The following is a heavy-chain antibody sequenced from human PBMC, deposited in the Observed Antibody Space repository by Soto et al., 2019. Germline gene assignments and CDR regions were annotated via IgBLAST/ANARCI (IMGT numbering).Heavy chain of an antibody. D-gene: IGHD5-18*01. CDR1: GGSFSGYY. Sequence: SETLSLTCAVYGGSFSGYYWSWIRQPPGKGLEWIGEINHSGGTNYNPSLKSRVTISVDTSKNQFSLKLSSVTAADTAVYYCARMLRRLWLPHYYYGMDVWGQGTTVTVSS. V-gene: IGHV4-34*01. CDR3: ARMLRRLWLPHYYYGMDV. J-gene: IGHJ6*02. CDR2: INHSGGT.